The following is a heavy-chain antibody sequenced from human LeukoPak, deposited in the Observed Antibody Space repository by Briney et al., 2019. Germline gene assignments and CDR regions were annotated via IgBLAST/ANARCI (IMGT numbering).Heavy chain of an antibody. CDR1: GGSFSGYY. Sequence: SETLSLTCAVYGGSFSGYYWSWIRQPPGKGLEWIGEINHSGSTNYNPSLKSRVTISVDTSKNQFSLKLSSVTAADTAVYYCARFKKPPKYSSGWYCAFDIWGQGTMVTVSS. V-gene: IGHV4-34*01. CDR3: ARFKKPPKYSSGWYCAFDI. J-gene: IGHJ3*02. CDR2: INHSGST. D-gene: IGHD6-19*01.